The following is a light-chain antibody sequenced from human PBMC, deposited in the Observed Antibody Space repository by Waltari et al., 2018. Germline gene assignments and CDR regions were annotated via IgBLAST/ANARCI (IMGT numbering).Light chain of an antibody. CDR3: QQSYSTPST. CDR1: QSISSY. J-gene: IGKJ3*01. Sequence: DIQMTQSPSSLSASVGDRVTITCRASQSISSYLNLYQQKPGKAPKLLIYAASSLQSGVPSRFSGSGSGTDFTLTISSLQPEDFATYYCQQSYSTPSTFGPGTKVDIK. V-gene: IGKV1-39*01. CDR2: AAS.